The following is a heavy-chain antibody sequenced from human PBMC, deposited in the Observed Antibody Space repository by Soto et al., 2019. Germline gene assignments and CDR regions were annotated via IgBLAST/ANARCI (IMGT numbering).Heavy chain of an antibody. CDR1: GASIKSIC. J-gene: IGHJ4*02. CDR2: ICNRGRP. CDR3: ASSPLRTPLRD. Sequence: AETRCLTCSGLGASIKSICWTWIRRTPGKGREWIGHICNRGRPEYNPSLKRRITISLDTPNNQFSLNLGSVTGADTAVYYCASSPLRTPLRDWGQGTLGTVS. V-gene: IGHV4-59*12. D-gene: IGHD4-17*01.